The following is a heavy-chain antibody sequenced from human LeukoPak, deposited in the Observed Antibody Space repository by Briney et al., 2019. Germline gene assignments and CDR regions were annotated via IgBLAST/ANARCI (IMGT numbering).Heavy chain of an antibody. CDR1: GGSISNYY. CDR2: IYSSGTT. V-gene: IGHV4-59*01. Sequence: SETLSLTCKVSGGSISNYYWSWIRQPPGKGLEWIGYIYSSGTTNYNPSLKSRVTISVDTSKNQFSLKLSSVTAADTAVYYCARSFLWFGESVYYFDNWGQGIVVTVSS. D-gene: IGHD3-10*01. CDR3: ARSFLWFGESVYYFDN. J-gene: IGHJ4*02.